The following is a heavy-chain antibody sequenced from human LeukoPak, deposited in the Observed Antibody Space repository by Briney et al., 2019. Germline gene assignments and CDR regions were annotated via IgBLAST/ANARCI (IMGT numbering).Heavy chain of an antibody. CDR1: GFTFSSYS. V-gene: IGHV3-21*01. J-gene: IGHJ5*02. CDR2: ISSSSSYI. D-gene: IGHD2-2*01. CDR3: AREGCSSTSCYRWFDP. Sequence: GGSLRLYCAASGFTFSSYSMNWVRQAPGKGLEWVSSISSSSSYIYYADSVKGRFTISRDNAKNSLYLQMNSLRAEDTAVYYCAREGCSSTSCYRWFDPWGQGTLVTVSS.